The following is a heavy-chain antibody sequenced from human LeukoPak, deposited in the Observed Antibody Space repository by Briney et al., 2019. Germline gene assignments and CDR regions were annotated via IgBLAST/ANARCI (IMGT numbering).Heavy chain of an antibody. CDR3: ARAVSGYYFDY. CDR2: INHSGNT. Sequence: SETLPLTCAVYGGSFSGYYWSWIRQPPGKGLEWIGEINHSGNTNYNPSLKSRVTISVDTSKNQFSLQLSSVTAADTAVYYCARAVSGYYFDYWGQGTLVAVSS. D-gene: IGHD6-19*01. V-gene: IGHV4-34*01. CDR1: GGSFSGYY. J-gene: IGHJ4*02.